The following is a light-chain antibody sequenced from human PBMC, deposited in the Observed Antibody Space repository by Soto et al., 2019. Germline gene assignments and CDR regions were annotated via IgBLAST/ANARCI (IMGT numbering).Light chain of an antibody. J-gene: IGKJ5*01. Sequence: DIQMTQSPSAMSASVGDRVTISCRASQDIGNHLAWLQQKPGKVPQRLIYAASSLQTGVPSRFSGSGSGTDFTLTINSLQPEDFATYYCLQHDSFPPTFGQGTRLEIK. V-gene: IGKV1-17*03. CDR1: QDIGNH. CDR2: AAS. CDR3: LQHDSFPPT.